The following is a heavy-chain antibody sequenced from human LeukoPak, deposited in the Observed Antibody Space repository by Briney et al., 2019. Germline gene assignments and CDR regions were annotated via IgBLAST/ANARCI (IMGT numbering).Heavy chain of an antibody. J-gene: IGHJ5*02. D-gene: IGHD2-2*01. CDR1: GGSISSGSYY. V-gene: IGHV4-61*02. CDR2: IYTSGST. CDR3: ARDKSYCTSISCYYNWFDP. Sequence: SETLSLTCTVSGGSISSGSYYWSWIRQPAGKGLEWIGRIYTSGSTNYNPSLKSRVTISVDTSKNQFSLKLSSVTAADTAVYYCARDKSYCTSISCYYNWFDPWGQGTRVTVSS.